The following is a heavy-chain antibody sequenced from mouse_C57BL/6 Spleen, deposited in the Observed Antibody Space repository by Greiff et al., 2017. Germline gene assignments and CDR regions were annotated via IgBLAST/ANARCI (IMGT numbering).Heavy chain of an antibody. J-gene: IGHJ2*01. CDR3: ARDDGYYGYY. V-gene: IGHV3-6*01. CDR1: GYSITSGYY. D-gene: IGHD2-3*01. Sequence: ESGPGLVKPSQSLSLTCSVTGYSITSGYYWNWIRQFPGNKLEWMGYISYDGSNNYNPSLKNRISITRDTSKNQFFLKLNSVTTEDTATYYCARDDGYYGYYWGQGTTLTVSS. CDR2: ISYDGSN.